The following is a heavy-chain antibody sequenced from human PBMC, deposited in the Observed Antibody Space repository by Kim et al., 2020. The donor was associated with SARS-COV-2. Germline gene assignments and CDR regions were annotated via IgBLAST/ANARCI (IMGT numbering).Heavy chain of an antibody. J-gene: IGHJ4*02. CDR3: ARDKYGYSSSPEIFDY. D-gene: IGHD6-6*01. V-gene: IGHV3-11*06. Sequence: SVKGRFTISRDNAKNSLYLQMNSLRAEDTAVYYCARDKYGYSSSPEIFDYWGQGTLVTVSS.